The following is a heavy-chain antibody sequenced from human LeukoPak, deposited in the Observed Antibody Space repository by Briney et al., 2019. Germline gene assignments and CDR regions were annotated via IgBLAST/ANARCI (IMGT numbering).Heavy chain of an antibody. V-gene: IGHV1-18*01. CDR1: GYTFTSYD. CDR2: ISTYNGDT. Sequence: GASVKVSCKASGYTFTSYDISWVRQAPGQGLEWMGWISTYNGDTNYAPKLQGRVTMTTDTSTSAAYMELRSLRSDETAVYYCVAHFTRRGYNSFFDYWGQGTLVTVSS. CDR3: VAHFTRRGYNSFFDY. D-gene: IGHD5-24*01. J-gene: IGHJ4*02.